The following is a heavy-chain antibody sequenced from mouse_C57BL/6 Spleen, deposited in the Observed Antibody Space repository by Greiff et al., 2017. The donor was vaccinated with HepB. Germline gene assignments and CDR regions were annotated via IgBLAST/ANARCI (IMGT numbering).Heavy chain of an antibody. CDR2: INPGSGGT. CDR1: GYAFTNYL. J-gene: IGHJ4*01. Sequence: QVQLQQSGAELVRPGTSVKVSCKASGYAFTNYLIEWVKQRPGQGLEWIGVINPGSGGTNYNEKFKGKATLTADKSSNTAYMQLSSLTSEDSAVYVCARSGGYDYDDSYYYAMDYWGQGTSVTVSS. CDR3: ARSGGYDYDDSYYYAMDY. V-gene: IGHV1-54*01. D-gene: IGHD2-4*01.